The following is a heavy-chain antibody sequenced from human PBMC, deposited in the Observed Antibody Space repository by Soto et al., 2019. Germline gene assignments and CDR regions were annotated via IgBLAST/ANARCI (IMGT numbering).Heavy chain of an antibody. CDR2: IYYSGST. D-gene: IGHD5-18*01. Sequence: QVQLQESGPGLVKPSETLSLTCTVSGGSISSYYWSWIRQSPGKGLEWIGYIYYSGSTKYNPSLMTRVTISVETSKNQFSRKLSSVTDADTAVYYRARGRGDTAMAWYYWGQGTLVTVSS. CDR3: ARGRGDTAMAWYY. J-gene: IGHJ4*02. V-gene: IGHV4-59*01. CDR1: GGSISSYY.